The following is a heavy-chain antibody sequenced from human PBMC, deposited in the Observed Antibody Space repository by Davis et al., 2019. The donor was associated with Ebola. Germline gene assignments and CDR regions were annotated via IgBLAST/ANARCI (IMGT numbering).Heavy chain of an antibody. CDR3: ARDLGGVGSH. V-gene: IGHV3-30*03. D-gene: IGHD3-16*01. Sequence: PGGSLRLSCVASGFTFDNYGFHWVRQAPGKGLEWVAAISFDGNLKYLTDSVKGRFTISRDNTKNTLYLQMSSLRAEDTAVYYCARDLGGVGSHWGQGILVTVSS. J-gene: IGHJ4*02. CDR2: ISFDGNLK. CDR1: GFTFDNYG.